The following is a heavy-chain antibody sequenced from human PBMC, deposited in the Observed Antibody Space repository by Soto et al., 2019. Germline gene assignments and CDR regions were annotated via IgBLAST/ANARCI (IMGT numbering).Heavy chain of an antibody. J-gene: IGHJ3*01. CDR1: GVSITSYY. Sequence: QVQMQESGPGLVKPSETLSLTCTVSGVSITSYYWNWIRQIPEKGLEWFGFIHYSGGSKFNPSLKSRLSMSVDTSKNQYSLRLNFLTVADTAIYYCARWGDTAGISLPVFDVWGQGAMVTVSS. CDR2: IHYSGGS. V-gene: IGHV4-59*08. D-gene: IGHD2-21*02. CDR3: ARWGDTAGISLPVFDV.